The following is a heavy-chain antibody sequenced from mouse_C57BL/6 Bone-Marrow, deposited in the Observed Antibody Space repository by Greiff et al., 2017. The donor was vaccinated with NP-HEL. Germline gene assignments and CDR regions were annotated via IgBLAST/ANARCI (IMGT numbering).Heavy chain of an antibody. D-gene: IGHD4-1*01. Sequence: EVKLQESGPGLVKPSQSLSLTCSVTGYSITSGYYWNWIRQFPGNKLEWMGYISYDGSNNYNPSLKNRISITRDTSKNQFFLKLNSVTTEDTATYYCAKTRLTGKAWFAYWGQGTLVTVSA. J-gene: IGHJ3*01. CDR1: GYSITSGYY. V-gene: IGHV3-6*01. CDR2: ISYDGSN. CDR3: AKTRLTGKAWFAY.